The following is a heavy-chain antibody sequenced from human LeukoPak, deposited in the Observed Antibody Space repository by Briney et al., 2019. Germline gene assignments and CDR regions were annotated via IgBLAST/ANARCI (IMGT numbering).Heavy chain of an antibody. CDR3: ARDDKIVVVVAATRDYYYGMDV. J-gene: IGHJ6*02. CDR1: GFTFSSYA. D-gene: IGHD2-15*01. Sequence: GGSLRLSCAASGFTFSSYAMNWVRQAPGKGLEWVSVTSGSGDSAYYADSVKGRFTISRDNAKNSLYLQMNSLRAEDTAVYYCARDDKIVVVVAATRDYYYGMDVWGQGTTVTVSS. CDR2: TSGSGDSA. V-gene: IGHV3-23*01.